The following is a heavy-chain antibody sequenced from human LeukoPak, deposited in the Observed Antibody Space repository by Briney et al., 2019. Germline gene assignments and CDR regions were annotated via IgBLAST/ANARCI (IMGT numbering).Heavy chain of an antibody. CDR3: ARGSLWFGELFDY. V-gene: IGHV1-46*01. CDR2: INPSGGST. Sequence: ASVKVSCKASGYTFTSYYMHWVRQAPGQGLEWMGIINPSGGSTSYAQKFQGRVTITRDTSASTAYMELSSLRSEDTAVYYCARGSLWFGELFDYWGQGTLVTVSS. J-gene: IGHJ4*02. CDR1: GYTFTSYY. D-gene: IGHD3-10*01.